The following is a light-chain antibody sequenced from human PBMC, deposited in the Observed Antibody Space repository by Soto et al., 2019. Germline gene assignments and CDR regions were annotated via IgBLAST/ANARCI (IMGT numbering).Light chain of an antibody. CDR1: SGSIASNY. Sequence: NFMLTQPHSVSESPGKTVTISCTRSSGSIASNYVQWYQQRPGSSPTTVIYEDNQRPSGVPDRFSGSIDSSSNSASLTISGXXTXDEADYYCQSYDSSNQVFGGGTKLTV. J-gene: IGLJ3*02. CDR3: QSYDSSNQV. V-gene: IGLV6-57*01. CDR2: EDN.